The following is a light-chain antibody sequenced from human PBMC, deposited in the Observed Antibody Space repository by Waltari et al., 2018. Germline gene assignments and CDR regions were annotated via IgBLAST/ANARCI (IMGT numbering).Light chain of an antibody. V-gene: IGKV3-11*01. CDR1: QTVDTY. CDR3: QQRYIWPQT. Sequence: EIVLTQSPATLSLSPGDRAKLSCRASQTVDTYLAWYQHKPGQAPRLLIYAASTRATGIPARFSGSGSGTDFTLTISRLEPEDFAVYYCQQRYIWPQTFGQGTKLEIK. CDR2: AAS. J-gene: IGKJ2*01.